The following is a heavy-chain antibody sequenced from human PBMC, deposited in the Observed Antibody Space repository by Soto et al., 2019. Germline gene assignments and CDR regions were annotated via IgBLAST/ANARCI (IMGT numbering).Heavy chain of an antibody. Sequence: PSETLSLTCTVSGGSISSSSYYWGWIRQPPGKGLEWIGSIYYSGSTYYNPSLKSRVTISVDTSKNQFSLKLTSVTPDDTAMYYCTRDDSTNAYYLDYWGQGTLVTVSS. V-gene: IGHV4-39*02. CDR1: GGSISSSSYY. CDR2: IYYSGST. D-gene: IGHD5-18*01. CDR3: TRDDSTNAYYLDY. J-gene: IGHJ4*02.